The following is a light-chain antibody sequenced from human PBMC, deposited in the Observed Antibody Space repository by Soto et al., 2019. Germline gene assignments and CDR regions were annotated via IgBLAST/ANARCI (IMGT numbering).Light chain of an antibody. CDR2: SAS. J-gene: IGKJ4*01. V-gene: IGKV1-9*01. CDR3: QQVDRPPRT. CDR1: QDITKY. Sequence: DIQLTQSPSFLSASIGDRVSLSCRASQDITKYLAWFHQKPGRAPKLLIYSASTWHVGVPARFSGGGSGTEFTLTINSLQAEDFATYYCQQVDRPPRTFGGGTKVEIK.